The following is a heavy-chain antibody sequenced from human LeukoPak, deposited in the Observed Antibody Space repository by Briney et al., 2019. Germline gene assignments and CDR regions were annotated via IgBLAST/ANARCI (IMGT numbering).Heavy chain of an antibody. CDR1: GFTFSDFY. Sequence: PGGSLRLSCAASGFTFSDFYMSWIRQAPGKGLEWISFISASGSAIYYADSVKGRFTISRDNAKNSLRLQMDGLRAEDTALYYCARHCTSSSCYSFDYWGQGTLVTVSS. CDR2: ISASGSAI. V-gene: IGHV3-11*04. D-gene: IGHD2-2*01. CDR3: ARHCTSSSCYSFDY. J-gene: IGHJ4*02.